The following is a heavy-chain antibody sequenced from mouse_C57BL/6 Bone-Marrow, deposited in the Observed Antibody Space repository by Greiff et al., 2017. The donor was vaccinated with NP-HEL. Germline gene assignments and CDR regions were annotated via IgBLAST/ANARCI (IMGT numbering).Heavy chain of an antibody. CDR3: ARGDSSGYNAMDY. D-gene: IGHD3-2*02. CDR1: GFSLTSYA. CDR2: IWTGGGT. J-gene: IGHJ4*01. V-gene: IGHV2-9-1*01. Sequence: VHLVESGPGLVAPSQSLSITCTVSGFSLTSYAISWVRQPPGKGLEWLGVIWTGGGTNYNSALKSRLSISKDNSKSQVFLKMNRLQTDDTARYYCARGDSSGYNAMDYWGQGTSVTVSS.